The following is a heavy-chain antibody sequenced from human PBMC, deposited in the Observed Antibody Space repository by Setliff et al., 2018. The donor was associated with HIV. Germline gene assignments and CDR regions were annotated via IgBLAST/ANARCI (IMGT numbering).Heavy chain of an antibody. Sequence: GGSLRLSCAASGFTFSDYYMSWIRQAPGKGLEWVSYISSSSSYTNYADSVKGRFTISRDNAKNSLYLQMNSLRAEDTAVYYCDPYGSGSYINWFGPWGQGTLVTVSS. CDR3: DPYGSGSYINWFGP. D-gene: IGHD3-10*01. J-gene: IGHJ5*02. V-gene: IGHV3-11*03. CDR2: ISSSSSYT. CDR1: GFTFSDYY.